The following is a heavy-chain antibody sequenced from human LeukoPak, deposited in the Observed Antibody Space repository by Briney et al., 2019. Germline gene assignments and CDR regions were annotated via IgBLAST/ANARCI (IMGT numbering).Heavy chain of an antibody. Sequence: ASVKVSCKASGYSFVNYYIHWVRQAPGQGLEWMGIINPSIGTTTYAQKFQVRVTMTRDTSTSTVYMELSSLRSEDAAVYYCARGSSIPPPDYWGQGTLVTVSS. CDR3: ARGSSIPPPDY. D-gene: IGHD6-6*01. CDR2: INPSIGTT. V-gene: IGHV1-46*01. CDR1: GYSFVNYY. J-gene: IGHJ4*02.